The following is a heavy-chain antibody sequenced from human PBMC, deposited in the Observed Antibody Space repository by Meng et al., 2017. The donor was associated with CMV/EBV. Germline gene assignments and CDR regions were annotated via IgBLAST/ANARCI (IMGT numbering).Heavy chain of an antibody. V-gene: IGHV3-15*01. Sequence: GESLKISCAASGFTFSNAWMSWVRQAPGKGLEWVGRIKSKTDGGTTDYAAPVKGRFTISRDDSKNTLYLQMNSLKTEDTAVYYCTTQIVVVPAATAYFDCWGQGTLVTVSS. CDR2: IKSKTDGGTT. J-gene: IGHJ4*02. CDR3: TTQIVVVPAATAYFDC. D-gene: IGHD2-2*01. CDR1: GFTFSNAW.